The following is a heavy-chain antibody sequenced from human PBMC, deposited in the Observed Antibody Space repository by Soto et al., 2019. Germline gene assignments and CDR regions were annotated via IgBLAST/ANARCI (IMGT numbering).Heavy chain of an antibody. CDR3: ARVLPGYCSTTNCYYYFDF. Sequence: EVQLVESGGALVQPGGSLRLSCAVSGFTFTSYSMSWVRQTPGEGLEWVANIRQDGHEKYYVDSVRGRFTISRDNAQNSLYLQMDSLRAEDTAMYYCARVLPGYCSTTNCYYYFDFWGQGTLVTVSS. D-gene: IGHD2-2*01. CDR1: GFTFTSYS. CDR2: IRQDGHEK. V-gene: IGHV3-7*03. J-gene: IGHJ4*02.